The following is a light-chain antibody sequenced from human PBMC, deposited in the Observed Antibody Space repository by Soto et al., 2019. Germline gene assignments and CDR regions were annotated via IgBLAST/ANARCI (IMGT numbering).Light chain of an antibody. Sequence: EIVLTHSPGTLSLSPGERATLSFSSSQSVSVNSLAWYQQKGGQAPRLLIYAASTRATGVPDRFSGTGSGTDFALTISRLETDDSAVYYCQQYGGSPFTFGPGTKVDIK. CDR1: QSVSVNS. J-gene: IGKJ3*01. V-gene: IGKV3-20*01. CDR2: AAS. CDR3: QQYGGSPFT.